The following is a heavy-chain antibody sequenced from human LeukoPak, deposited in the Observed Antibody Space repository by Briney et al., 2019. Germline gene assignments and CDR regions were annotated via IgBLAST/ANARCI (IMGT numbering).Heavy chain of an antibody. CDR2: MNPNSGNT. D-gene: IGHD3-3*01. Sequence: ASVKVSCKASGYTFTSYDINWVRQATGQGLEWMGYMNPNSGNTGYALKFQGRVTMTRNSSINTAYMELSSLRSEDTAVYYCARVPYYDFWSGYQAPYYFDYWGQGTLVTVSS. CDR3: ARVPYYDFWSGYQAPYYFDY. V-gene: IGHV1-8*01. CDR1: GYTFTSYD. J-gene: IGHJ4*02.